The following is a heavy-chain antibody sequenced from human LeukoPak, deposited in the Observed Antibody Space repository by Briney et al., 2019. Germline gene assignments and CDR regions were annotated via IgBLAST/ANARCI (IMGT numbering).Heavy chain of an antibody. CDR1: GYTFTGYY. Sequence: ASVKVSCKASGYTFTGYYMHWVRQAPGQGLEWMGWINPNSGGTNYAQKFQGRVTMTRDTSISTAYMELSRLRSDDTAVDYCAKGGGYYDSSGYGLDYFDYWGQGTLVTVSS. J-gene: IGHJ4*02. D-gene: IGHD3-22*01. V-gene: IGHV1-2*02. CDR3: AKGGGYYDSSGYGLDYFDY. CDR2: INPNSGGT.